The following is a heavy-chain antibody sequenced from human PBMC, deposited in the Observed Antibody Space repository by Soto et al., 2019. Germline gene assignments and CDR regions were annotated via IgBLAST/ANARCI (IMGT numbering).Heavy chain of an antibody. CDR3: ARVFTYYDILNGYYAYNWFDP. D-gene: IGHD3-9*01. CDR2: IIPIFGTA. Sequence: SVKVSCKASGGTFSSYAISWVRQAPGQGLEWMGGIIPIFGTANYAQKFQGRVTITADESTSTAYMELRSLRSDDTAVYYCARVFTYYDILNGYYAYNWFDPWGQGTPVTVSS. J-gene: IGHJ5*02. CDR1: GGTFSSYA. V-gene: IGHV1-69*13.